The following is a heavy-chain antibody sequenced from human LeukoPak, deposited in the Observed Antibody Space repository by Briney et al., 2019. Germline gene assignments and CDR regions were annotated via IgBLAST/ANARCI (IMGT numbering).Heavy chain of an antibody. CDR3: ARLTNDILTGYPDY. V-gene: IGHV5-51*01. Sequence: KPGESLEISCKGSGYSFTSYWIGWVGQLPGKGLEWMGIIYPGDSDTRYSPSFQGQVTISADKSISTAYLQWSSLKASDTAMYYCARLTNDILTGYPDYWGQGTLVTVSS. CDR1: GYSFTSYW. J-gene: IGHJ4*02. CDR2: IYPGDSDT. D-gene: IGHD3-9*01.